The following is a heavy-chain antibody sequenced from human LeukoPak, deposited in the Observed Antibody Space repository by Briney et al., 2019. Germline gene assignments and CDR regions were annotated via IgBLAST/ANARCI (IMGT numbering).Heavy chain of an antibody. D-gene: IGHD6-13*01. CDR3: ATLTVAAAGPVY. Sequence: GGSLRLSCAASGFIFSDYDMSWIRQAPGKGLEWVSYINDRSSYTKYADSVKGRFTISRDNVKNFLYLQMNSLRAEDTAVYYCATLTVAAAGPVYWGQGTLVTVSS. CDR2: INDRSSYT. V-gene: IGHV3-11*03. CDR1: GFIFSDYD. J-gene: IGHJ4*02.